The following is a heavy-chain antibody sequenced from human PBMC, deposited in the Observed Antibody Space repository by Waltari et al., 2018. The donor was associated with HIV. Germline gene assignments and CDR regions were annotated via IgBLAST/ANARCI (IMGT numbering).Heavy chain of an antibody. CDR3: ARTVGTSISGVITYNWFDS. D-gene: IGHD3-3*01. CDR2: IHYTGTS. CDR1: ADTFTTYY. J-gene: IGHJ5*01. Sequence: QVKLHESRPGLVQPSETVSRTCNVSADTFTTYYLSWIRQSPAKGLGWIGYIHYTGTSNYNPSPSLKSRVTMSLDTSKTQFSLKLTSVSAADTAVYYCARTVGTSISGVITYNWFDSWGQGTLVTVSS. V-gene: IGHV4-59*01.